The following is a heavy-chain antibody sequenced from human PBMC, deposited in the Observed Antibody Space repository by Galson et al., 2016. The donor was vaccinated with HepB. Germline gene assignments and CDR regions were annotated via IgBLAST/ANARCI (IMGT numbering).Heavy chain of an antibody. J-gene: IGHJ4*02. CDR3: ARRGGATYGD. V-gene: IGHV5-51*01. CDR2: IYPHDSDT. Sequence: QSGAEVKKPGESLKISCKGSGYTFSTDWIGWVRQLPGKGLEWMGVIYPHDSDTRYSPSFQGQVTISADKSVCTAYLQWSSLKASDTAMYFCARRGGATYGDWGQGTLVTVSS. CDR1: GYTFSTDW. D-gene: IGHD4/OR15-4a*01.